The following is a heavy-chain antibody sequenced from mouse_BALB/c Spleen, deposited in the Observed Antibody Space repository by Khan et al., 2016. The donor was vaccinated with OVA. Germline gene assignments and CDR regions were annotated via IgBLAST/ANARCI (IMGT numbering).Heavy chain of an antibody. V-gene: IGHV2-2*01. CDR2: IRSGGTT. D-gene: IGHD2-14*01. CDR3: ARRSYMYDFTY. J-gene: IGHJ3*01. CDR1: GFSLNTYG. Sequence: QVQLLQSGPGLVQPSQSLSITCTVSGFSLNTYGIHWIRQSQGKGLEWLGVIRSGGTTDYNGAFISRLNITKDNSKSQVFFKMNSLQADDTAIYCCARRSYMYDFTYWGQGTRVTVSA.